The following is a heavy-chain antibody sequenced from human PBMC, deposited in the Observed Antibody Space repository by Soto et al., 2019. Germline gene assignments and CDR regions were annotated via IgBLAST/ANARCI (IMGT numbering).Heavy chain of an antibody. J-gene: IGHJ5*02. Sequence: PSDTLSLTFTVSCGSISSGGYYWIFIRHHPWKCLEWIGYIYYSGSTYYNPSLKSRVTISVDTSKNQFSLKLSSVTAADTAVYYCARTSYSNFRTLSLINWFDTWGQGTLVTVSS. V-gene: IGHV4-31*03. CDR2: IYYSGST. CDR1: CGSISSGGYY. CDR3: ARTSYSNFRTLSLINWFDT. D-gene: IGHD4-4*01.